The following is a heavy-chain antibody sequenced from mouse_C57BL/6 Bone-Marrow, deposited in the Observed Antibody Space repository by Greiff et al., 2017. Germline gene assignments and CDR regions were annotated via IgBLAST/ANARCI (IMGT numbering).Heavy chain of an antibody. CDR2: ISDGGSYT. CDR1: GFTFSSYA. Sequence: EVHLVESGGGLVKPGGSLKLSCAASGFTFSSYAMSWVRQTPEKRLEWVATISDGGSYTYYPDNVKGRFTISRDNAKNNPYLQMSHLKSEDTAMYYCARDRYYAMDYWGQGTSVTVSS. V-gene: IGHV5-4*01. J-gene: IGHJ4*01. CDR3: ARDRYYAMDY.